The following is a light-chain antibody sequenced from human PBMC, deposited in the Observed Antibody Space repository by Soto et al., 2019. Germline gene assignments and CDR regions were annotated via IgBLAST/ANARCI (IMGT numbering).Light chain of an antibody. CDR2: DVS. Sequence: QSALTQPPSASGSPGQSVTIPCTGTSSDVGAYNYVSWYQQPPGKAPKLVIYDVSKRPSGVPDRFSGSKSGNTASLTVSGLHGDDDAYYYCASPGGSNAVFGTGTKVTVL. J-gene: IGLJ1*01. V-gene: IGLV2-8*01. CDR3: ASPGGSNAV. CDR1: SSDVGAYNY.